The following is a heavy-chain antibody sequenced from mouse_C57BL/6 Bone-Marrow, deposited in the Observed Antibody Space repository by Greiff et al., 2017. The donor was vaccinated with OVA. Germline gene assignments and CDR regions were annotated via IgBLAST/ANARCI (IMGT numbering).Heavy chain of an antibody. CDR3: TFYYYGSSYWYFDV. CDR2: IDPENGDT. D-gene: IGHD1-1*01. J-gene: IGHJ1*03. V-gene: IGHV14-4*01. CDR1: GFNIKDDY. Sequence: EVQLVESGAELVRPGASVKLSCTASGFNIKDDYMHWVKQRPEQGLEWIGWIDPENGDTEYASKFQGKATITADTSSNTAYLQLSSLTSEDTAVYYCTFYYYGSSYWYFDVWGTGTTVTVSS.